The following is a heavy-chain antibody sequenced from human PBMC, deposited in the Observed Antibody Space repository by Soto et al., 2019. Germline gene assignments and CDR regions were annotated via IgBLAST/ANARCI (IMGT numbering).Heavy chain of an antibody. CDR3: ASKRGGVLYWYFDL. J-gene: IGHJ2*01. V-gene: IGHV1-69*01. D-gene: IGHD3-16*01. CDR2: IIPIFGTA. Sequence: QVQLVQSGAEVQKPGSSVKVSCKASGGTLSSYAISWVRQAPGQGLEWLGGIIPIFGTANYAQKFQGRVTITADESTSTAYMELSSLRSEDTAVYYWASKRGGVLYWYFDLWGRGTLVTVSS. CDR1: GGTLSSYA.